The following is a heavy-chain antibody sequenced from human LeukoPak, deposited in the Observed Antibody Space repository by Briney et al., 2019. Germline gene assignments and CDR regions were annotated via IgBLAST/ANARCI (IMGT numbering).Heavy chain of an antibody. CDR2: VRGSGSDT. CDR3: AKTSRVNGAYDSPFDH. V-gene: IGHV3-23*01. J-gene: IGHJ4*02. CDR1: GFTFSTYG. Sequence: PGGSLRLSCAASGFTFSTYGMSWVRQAPGKGLEWVSAVRGSGSDTYSADSVKGRFTISRDNSKNTVYLQMNSLRAGDTAIYYCAKTSRVNGAYDSPFDHWGQGTLVTVSS. D-gene: IGHD5-12*01.